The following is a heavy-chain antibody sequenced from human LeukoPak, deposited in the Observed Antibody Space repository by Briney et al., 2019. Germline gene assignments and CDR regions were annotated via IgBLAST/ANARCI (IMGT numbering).Heavy chain of an antibody. CDR2: ISSSSSYI. J-gene: IGHJ4*02. CDR1: GFTFSSYS. Sequence: GGSLRLSCAASGFTFSSYSMNWVRQAPGKGLEWVSSISSSSSYIYYADSVKGRFTISRDNAKDSLYLQMNSLRAEDTAVYYCARDTLGQLVPGFADYWGQGTLVTVSS. V-gene: IGHV3-21*01. CDR3: ARDTLGQLVPGFADY. D-gene: IGHD6-6*01.